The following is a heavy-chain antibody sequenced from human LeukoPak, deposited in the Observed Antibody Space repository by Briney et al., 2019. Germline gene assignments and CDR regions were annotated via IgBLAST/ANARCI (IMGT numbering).Heavy chain of an antibody. CDR3: AKHEGGSMNV. V-gene: IGHV3-23*01. Sequence: PGGSLRLSCPVSGFIFSSYAMSWVRQAPGRGLEWVSVISTSGESTYYADSVKGRFTISRDNSKNTLNLQMNSLRAEDTAVYYCAKHEGGSMNVWGQGTTVTVSS. D-gene: IGHD3-16*01. J-gene: IGHJ6*02. CDR1: GFIFSSYA. CDR2: ISTSGEST.